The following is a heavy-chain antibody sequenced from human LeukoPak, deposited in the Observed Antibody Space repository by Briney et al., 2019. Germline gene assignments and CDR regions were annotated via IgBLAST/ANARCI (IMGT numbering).Heavy chain of an antibody. CDR2: IIPIFGTA. CDR1: GGTFSSYA. V-gene: IGHV1-69*13. Sequence: ASVKVSCKASGGTFSSYAISWVRQAPGQGLEWMGGIIPIFGTANYAQKFQGRVTITADESTSTAYMELSSLRSEDTAVYYCAREAYSSGWRDAFDIWGQGTMVTVSS. CDR3: AREAYSSGWRDAFDI. J-gene: IGHJ3*02. D-gene: IGHD6-19*01.